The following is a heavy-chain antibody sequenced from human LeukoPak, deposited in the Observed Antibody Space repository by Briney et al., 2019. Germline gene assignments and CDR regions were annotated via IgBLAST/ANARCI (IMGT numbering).Heavy chain of an antibody. CDR3: ARSVENDYGDYKYYFDY. J-gene: IGHJ4*02. V-gene: IGHV4-31*03. Sequence: PQTLSLTCTVSGGSISSGGYSWSWIRQHPGKGLEWIGYIYYSGSTYYNPSLKSRVTISVDTSKNQFSLKLSSVTAADTAVYYCARSVENDYGDYKYYFDYWGQGTLVTVSS. D-gene: IGHD4-17*01. CDR2: IYYSGST. CDR1: GGSISSGGYS.